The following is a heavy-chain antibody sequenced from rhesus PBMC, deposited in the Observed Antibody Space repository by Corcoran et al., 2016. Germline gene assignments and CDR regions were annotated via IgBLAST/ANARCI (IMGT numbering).Heavy chain of an antibody. D-gene: IGHD6-31*01. CDR2: SYGSGGGT. CDR1: GGSISDDYY. Sequence: QVQLQESGPGLVKPSETLSLTCAVSGGSISDDYYWSWIRQPPGKGLEWIGYSYGSGGGTNYNPSLKNRVTISIDTSKNQFSLKLSSVTAADTAVYYCARERGVSIAATSYGLDSWGQGVVVTVSS. V-gene: IGHV4-106*01. J-gene: IGHJ6*01. CDR3: ARERGVSIAATSYGLDS.